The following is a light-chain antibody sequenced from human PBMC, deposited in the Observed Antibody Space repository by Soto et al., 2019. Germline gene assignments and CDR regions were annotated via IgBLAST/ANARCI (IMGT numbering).Light chain of an antibody. CDR3: QHYNSYST. CDR1: QSISNW. Sequence: DIQMTQSPSTLSASVGDRVTITCRASQSISNWLAWYQYKPGKAPNLLIFKASNLQGGVPSRFSGSGSGTEFTLTINCLQPEDFATYYCQHYNSYSTFGQGTKVELK. CDR2: KAS. J-gene: IGKJ1*01. V-gene: IGKV1-5*03.